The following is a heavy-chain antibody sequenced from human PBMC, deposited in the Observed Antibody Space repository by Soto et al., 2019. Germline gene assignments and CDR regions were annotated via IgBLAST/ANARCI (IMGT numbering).Heavy chain of an antibody. Sequence: PSETLSLTCTVSGYSISSGCYWGWIRQPPGKRLEWIGSMYPTGSTYYNPSLKSRVTMSVDTSNNEFSLKLTSVTAADTAVYHCVRDLNYGLHYFDYWGQGTLVTVSS. V-gene: IGHV4-38-2*02. CDR3: VRDLNYGLHYFDY. CDR1: GYSISSGCY. CDR2: MYPTGST. D-gene: IGHD3-10*01. J-gene: IGHJ4*02.